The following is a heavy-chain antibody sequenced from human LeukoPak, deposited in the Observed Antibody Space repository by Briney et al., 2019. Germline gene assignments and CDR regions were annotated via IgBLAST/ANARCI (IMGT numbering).Heavy chain of an antibody. D-gene: IGHD3-10*01. CDR2: IIPIFGTA. J-gene: IGHJ4*02. CDR1: GGTFSSYA. V-gene: IGHV1-69*13. Sequence: SVKVSCKASGGTFSSYAISWVRQAPGQGLEWMGGIIPIFGTANYAQKFQGRVTITADESTSTAYMELSSLGSEDTAVYYCARGMLWFGELFGYWGQGTLVTVSS. CDR3: ARGMLWFGELFGY.